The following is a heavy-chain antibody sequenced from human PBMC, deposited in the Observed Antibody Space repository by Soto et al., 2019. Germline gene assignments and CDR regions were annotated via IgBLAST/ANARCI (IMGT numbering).Heavy chain of an antibody. CDR1: GFTFSDYY. J-gene: IGHJ4*02. CDR2: ISSSSSYI. V-gene: IGHV3-11*06. CDR3: VRDQARERPDY. Sequence: GGSLRLSCAASGFTFSDYYLSWIRQAPGKGLEWVSYISSSSSYINYADSVKGRFTISRDNARNSLYLQMNSLRAEDTAVYYCVRDQARERPDYWGQGTRVTVAS.